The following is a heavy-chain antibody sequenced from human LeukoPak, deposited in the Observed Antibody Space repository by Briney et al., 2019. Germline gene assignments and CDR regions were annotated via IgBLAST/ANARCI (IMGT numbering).Heavy chain of an antibody. D-gene: IGHD1-26*01. CDR1: GYTFTSYD. V-gene: IGHV1-8*01. Sequence: AASVKVSCKASGYTFTSYDINWVRQATGQGLEWMGWMNPNSGNTGYAQKFQGRVTMTRNTSISTAYMELRSLRSDDTAVYYCASSGSGIWGFDYWGQGTLVTVSS. CDR2: MNPNSGNT. J-gene: IGHJ4*02. CDR3: ASSGSGIWGFDY.